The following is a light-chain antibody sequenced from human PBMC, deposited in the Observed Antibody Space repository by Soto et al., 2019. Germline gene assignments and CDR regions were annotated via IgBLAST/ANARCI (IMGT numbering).Light chain of an antibody. CDR3: QQYNNWPPIT. CDR2: GAS. V-gene: IGKV3D-15*01. Sequence: EIVLTQSPATLSLSPGERATLSCRASQSVNNYLAWYQQRPGQAPRLLIYGASTRATGIPARFSGSGSGTEFTLSISSLQSEDSAVYYCQQYNNWPPITFGQGTRLEIK. CDR1: QSVNNY. J-gene: IGKJ5*01.